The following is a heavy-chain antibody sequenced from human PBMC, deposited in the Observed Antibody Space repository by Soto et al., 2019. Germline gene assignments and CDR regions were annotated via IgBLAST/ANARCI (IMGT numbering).Heavy chain of an antibody. CDR3: ARDYYGSGSYSYGMDV. V-gene: IGHV1-18*01. CDR2: ISAYNGNT. Sequence: QVQLVQSGAEVKKPGASVKVSCKASGYTFTSYGISWVRQAPGQGLEWMGWISAYNGNTNYAQKLQGRVTMTTDTSTSTADMELRSLRSDDTAVYYCARDYYGSGSYSYGMDVWGQGTTVTVSS. D-gene: IGHD3-10*01. CDR1: GYTFTSYG. J-gene: IGHJ6*02.